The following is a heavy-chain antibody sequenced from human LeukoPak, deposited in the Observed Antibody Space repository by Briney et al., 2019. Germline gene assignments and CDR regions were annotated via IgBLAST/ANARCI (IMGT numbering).Heavy chain of an antibody. D-gene: IGHD5-18*01. V-gene: IGHV5-51*01. Sequence: GESLQISCKGSGYSFTSYWIGWVRQMPGKGLEWMGIIYPGDSDTRYSPSFQGQVTISADKSISTAYLQWSSLKASDTAMYYCASAYSYGNDAFDIWGQGTMVTVSS. CDR3: ASAYSYGNDAFDI. J-gene: IGHJ3*02. CDR2: IYPGDSDT. CDR1: GYSFTSYW.